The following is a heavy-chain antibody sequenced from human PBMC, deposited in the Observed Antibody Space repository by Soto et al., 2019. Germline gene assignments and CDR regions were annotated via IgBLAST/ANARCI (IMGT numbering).Heavy chain of an antibody. Sequence: SETLSLTCTVPGGSISSYYWSWIRQPPGKGLEWIGYIYYSGSTNYNPSLKSRVTISVDTSKNQFSLKLNSVTAADTAVYFCARGWSGSYEYYFDYWGQGALVTVSS. CDR1: GGSISSYY. V-gene: IGHV4-59*01. J-gene: IGHJ4*02. CDR3: ARGWSGSYEYYFDY. CDR2: IYYSGST. D-gene: IGHD1-26*01.